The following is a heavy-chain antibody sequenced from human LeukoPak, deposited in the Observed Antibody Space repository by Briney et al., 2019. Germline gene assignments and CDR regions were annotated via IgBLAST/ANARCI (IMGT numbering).Heavy chain of an antibody. D-gene: IGHD3-22*01. Sequence: PGGSLRLSCAASGFTVSGDYMSWVRQAPGKGLEWVSVIYSGGSTYYADSVKGRFTISRDNAKNSLYLQMNSLRAEDTAVYYCARGYDSSGYLNYYYYYMDVWGKGTTVTVSS. CDR2: IYSGGST. CDR1: GFTVSGDY. V-gene: IGHV3-53*01. CDR3: ARGYDSSGYLNYYYYYMDV. J-gene: IGHJ6*03.